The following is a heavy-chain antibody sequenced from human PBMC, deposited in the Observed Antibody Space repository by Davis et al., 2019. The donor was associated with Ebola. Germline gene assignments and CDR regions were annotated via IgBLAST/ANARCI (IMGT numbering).Heavy chain of an antibody. Sequence: GGSLRLSCAASGFTFSSYGMSWVRQAPGKGLEWVSGISGSGGRTYYADSVKGRFTISRDNSKNTLYLQMNSLRAEDTAVYYCVKGQTYYYGSGSYNWGQGTLVTVSS. CDR3: VKGQTYYYGSGSYN. CDR1: GFTFSSYG. D-gene: IGHD3-10*01. J-gene: IGHJ4*02. CDR2: ISGSGGRT. V-gene: IGHV3-23*01.